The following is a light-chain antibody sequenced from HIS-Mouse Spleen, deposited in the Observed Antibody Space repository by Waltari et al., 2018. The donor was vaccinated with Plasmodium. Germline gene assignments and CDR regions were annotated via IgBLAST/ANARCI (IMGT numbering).Light chain of an antibody. CDR3: QQRSNWPSLT. Sequence: EIVLTQSPATLSLSPGERATLSCRASQSVSSYLAWYQQKPGQAPRLLIYDASNRATGIRARFSGSGSGTDFTLTISSLEPEDVAVYYCQQRSNWPSLTFGGGTKVEIK. V-gene: IGKV3-11*01. CDR2: DAS. J-gene: IGKJ4*01. CDR1: QSVSSY.